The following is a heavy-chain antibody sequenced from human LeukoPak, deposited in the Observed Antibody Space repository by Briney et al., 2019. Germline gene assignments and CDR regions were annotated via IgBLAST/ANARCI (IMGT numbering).Heavy chain of an antibody. CDR2: MNPNSGNT. D-gene: IGHD5-18*01. J-gene: IGHJ4*02. CDR3: ARLGVYDGNSYGSY. V-gene: IGHV1-8*01. CDR1: GYTFTSYD. Sequence: ASVKVSCKASGYTFTSYDINWVRQATGQGLEWMGWMNPNSGNTGYAQKFQGRVTMTRNTSISTAYMELNSLRSEDTAVYYCARLGVYDGNSYGSYWGQGTLVTVSS.